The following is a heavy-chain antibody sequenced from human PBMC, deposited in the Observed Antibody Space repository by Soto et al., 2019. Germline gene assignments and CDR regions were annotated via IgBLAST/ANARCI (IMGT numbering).Heavy chain of an antibody. Sequence: QVQLVQSGPEVKKPGASVKVSCEASGYTFTTSGISWVRQAPGQGLEWMGWISTYNGDTNSAQKFQGRVTMTADTSTGTGYMELMSLKSDDTAVYYCARQGSWPYYYYGLDVWGQGTTVTVSS. CDR3: ARQGSWPYYYYGLDV. CDR2: ISTYNGDT. D-gene: IGHD1-26*01. V-gene: IGHV1-18*01. CDR1: GYTFTTSG. J-gene: IGHJ6*02.